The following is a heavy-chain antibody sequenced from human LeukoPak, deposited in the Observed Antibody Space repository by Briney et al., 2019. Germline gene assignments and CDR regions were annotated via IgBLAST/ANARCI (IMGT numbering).Heavy chain of an antibody. CDR3: ARHIVVVTAIRSALDI. CDR2: IYYSGST. J-gene: IGHJ3*02. V-gene: IGHV4-59*08. Sequence: SETLSLTCTVSGGSISSYYWSWIRQPPGKGLEWIGYIYYSGSTNYNPSLKSRVTISVDTSKNQFSLKLSSVTAADTAVYYCARHIVVVTAIRSALDIWGQGTMVTVSS. CDR1: GGSISSYY. D-gene: IGHD2-21*02.